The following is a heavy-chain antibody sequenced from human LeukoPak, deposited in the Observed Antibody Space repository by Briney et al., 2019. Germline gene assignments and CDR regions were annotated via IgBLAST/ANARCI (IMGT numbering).Heavy chain of an antibody. Sequence: SETLSLTCTVSGGSISSYYWSWIRQPPGKGLGWIGYIYYSGSTNYNPSLKSRVTISVDTSKNQFSLKLSSVTAADTAVYYCARESSDTDAFDIWGQGTMVTVSS. V-gene: IGHV4-59*12. CDR2: IYYSGST. D-gene: IGHD5-18*01. J-gene: IGHJ3*02. CDR1: GGSISSYY. CDR3: ARESSDTDAFDI.